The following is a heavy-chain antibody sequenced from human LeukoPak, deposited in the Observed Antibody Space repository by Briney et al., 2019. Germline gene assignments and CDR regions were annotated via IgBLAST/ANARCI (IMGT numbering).Heavy chain of an antibody. Sequence: SETLSLTCTVSGGSISSGSYYWSWIRQPAGKGLEWIGYIYYSGSTNYNPSLKSRVTISVDTSKNQFSLKLISVTAADTAVYYCARDLGYYYDSSKPNWFDPWGQGTLVTVSS. CDR3: ARDLGYYYDSSKPNWFDP. CDR1: GGSISSGSYY. V-gene: IGHV4-61*10. D-gene: IGHD3-22*01. J-gene: IGHJ5*02. CDR2: IYYSGST.